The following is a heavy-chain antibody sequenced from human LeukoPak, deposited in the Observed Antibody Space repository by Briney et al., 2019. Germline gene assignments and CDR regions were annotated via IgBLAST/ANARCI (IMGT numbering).Heavy chain of an antibody. CDR3: ALNYYDSSGYPNAFDI. D-gene: IGHD3-22*01. CDR2: IYYSGST. Sequence: SETLSLTCTVSGGSISSYYWSWIRQPPGKGLEWIGSIYYSGSTNYNPSLKSRVTISVDTSKNQFSLKLSSVTAADTAVYYCALNYYDSSGYPNAFDIWGQGTMVTVSS. V-gene: IGHV4-59*12. J-gene: IGHJ3*02. CDR1: GGSISSYY.